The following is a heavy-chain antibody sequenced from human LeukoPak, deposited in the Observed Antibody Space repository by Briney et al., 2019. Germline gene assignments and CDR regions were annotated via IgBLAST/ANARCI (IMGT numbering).Heavy chain of an antibody. CDR1: GSTVSSNY. CDR3: AKDLSAVGAADY. V-gene: IGHV3-53*05. D-gene: IGHD1-26*01. CDR2: LYSGGAT. Sequence: GGSLRLSCAASGSTVSSNYMSWVRQAPGKGLEWVSVLYSGGATDYADSVKGRFTISRDNSKNTLYLQMNSLGGEDTAVYYLAKDLSAVGAADYWGQGTLVTVSS. J-gene: IGHJ4*02.